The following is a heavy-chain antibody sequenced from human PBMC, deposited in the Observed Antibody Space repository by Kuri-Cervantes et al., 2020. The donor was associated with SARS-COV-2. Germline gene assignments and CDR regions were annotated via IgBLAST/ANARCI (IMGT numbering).Heavy chain of an antibody. CDR1: GYRFTSYW. CDR3: ARQGWELFQWSNDFDY. Sequence: GESLKISCKGCGYRFTSYWISWVRQMPGKGLEWMGRIGPSDSYTNYSPSFQGHVTISADKSISTAYLQWSSLKASDTAMYYCARQGWELFQWSNDFDYWGQGTLVTVSS. V-gene: IGHV5-10-1*01. CDR2: IGPSDSYT. J-gene: IGHJ4*02. D-gene: IGHD1-26*01.